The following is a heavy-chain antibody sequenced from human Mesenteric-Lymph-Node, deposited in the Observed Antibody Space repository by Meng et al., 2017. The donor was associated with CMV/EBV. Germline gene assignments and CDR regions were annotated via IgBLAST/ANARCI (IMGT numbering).Heavy chain of an antibody. V-gene: IGHV1-2*02. Sequence: ASVKVSCKASGYTFIDYYIHWVRQAPGQGLEWMGWINPKSGDTKFAQNFQGRVTMTRDTSISTAYMELSLLRSDDTAVYYCASDGGENIATPFTGFGYWGQGTLVTVSS. D-gene: IGHD6-13*01. CDR1: GYTFIDYY. CDR2: INPKSGDT. J-gene: IGHJ4*02. CDR3: ASDGGENIATPFTGFGY.